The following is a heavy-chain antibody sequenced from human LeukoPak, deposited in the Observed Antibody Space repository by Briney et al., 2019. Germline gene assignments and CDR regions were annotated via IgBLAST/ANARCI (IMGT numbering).Heavy chain of an antibody. D-gene: IGHD6-6*01. J-gene: IGHJ4*02. V-gene: IGHV3-23*01. CDR3: ARTGGSSREGYDY. Sequence: GGSLRLSCAASGFTFSSYAMSWVRQAPGKGLEWVSAISGSGGSTYYADSVKGRFTISRDNSKNTLYLQMNSLRAEDTAVYYCARTGGSSREGYDYWGQGTLVTVSS. CDR1: GFTFSSYA. CDR2: ISGSGGST.